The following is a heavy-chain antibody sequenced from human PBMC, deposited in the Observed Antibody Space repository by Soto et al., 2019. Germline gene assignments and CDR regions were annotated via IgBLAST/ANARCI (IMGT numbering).Heavy chain of an antibody. D-gene: IGHD6-13*01. CDR1: GFTFSSYS. J-gene: IGHJ4*02. CDR2: ISSSSSTI. Sequence: EVQLVESGGGLVQPGGSLRLSCAASGFTFSSYSMNWVRQAPGKGLEWVSYISSSSSTIYYADSVKGRFTIYRDNAKNSLYLQMNSLSAEDTAVYYCAREGPSSSWYHCDYWGQGTLVTVSS. V-gene: IGHV3-48*01. CDR3: AREGPSSSWYHCDY.